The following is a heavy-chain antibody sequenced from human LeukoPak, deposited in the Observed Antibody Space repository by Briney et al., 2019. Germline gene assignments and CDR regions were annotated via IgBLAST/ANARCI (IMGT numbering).Heavy chain of an antibody. V-gene: IGHV3-7*01. Sequence: QTGGSLRLSCAASGFTFSSYWMSWVRQAPGKGLEWVANIKQDGSEKYYVDSVKGRFTISRDNAKNSLYLQMNSLRAEDTAVYYCAKDLGYCSSTSCYFFHAFDIWGQGTMVTVSS. CDR1: GFTFSSYW. CDR2: IKQDGSEK. D-gene: IGHD2-2*01. CDR3: AKDLGYCSSTSCYFFHAFDI. J-gene: IGHJ3*02.